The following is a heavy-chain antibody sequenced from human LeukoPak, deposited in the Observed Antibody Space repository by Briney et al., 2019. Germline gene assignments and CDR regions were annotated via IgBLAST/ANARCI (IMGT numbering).Heavy chain of an antibody. V-gene: IGHV4-61*01. Sequence: PSETLSLTCTVSGGSVSSGSYYWSWIRQPPGKGLEWIGYIYYSGSTNYNPSLKSRVTISVDTSKNQFSLKLSSVTAADTAVYYCASYLDYSNYGGTFDPWGQGTLVTVSS. CDR3: ASYLDYSNYGGTFDP. D-gene: IGHD4-11*01. J-gene: IGHJ5*02. CDR2: IYYSGST. CDR1: GGSVSSGSYY.